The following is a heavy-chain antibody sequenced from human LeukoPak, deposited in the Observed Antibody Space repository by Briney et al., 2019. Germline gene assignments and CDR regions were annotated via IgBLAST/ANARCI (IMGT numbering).Heavy chain of an antibody. J-gene: IGHJ3*02. Sequence: SETLSLTCTASGGSVSSGSYYWSWIRQPPGKGLEWIGYIYYSGSTNYNPSLKGRVTISVDTSKNQFSLKLSSVTAADTAVYYCAREGAFDIWGQGTMVTVSS. CDR1: GGSVSSGSYY. CDR3: AREGAFDI. V-gene: IGHV4-61*01. CDR2: IYYSGST.